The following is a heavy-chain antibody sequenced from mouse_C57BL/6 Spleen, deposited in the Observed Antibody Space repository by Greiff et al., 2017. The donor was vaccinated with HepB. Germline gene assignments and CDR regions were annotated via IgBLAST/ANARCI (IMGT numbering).Heavy chain of an antibody. J-gene: IGHJ4*01. CDR2: IHPNSGST. CDR3: ARGRGYDGYYDAMDY. V-gene: IGHV1-64*01. D-gene: IGHD2-3*01. Sequence: QVQLKQPGAELVKPGASVKLSCKASGYTFTSYWMHWVKQRPGQGLEWIGMIHPNSGSTNYNEKFKSKATLTVDKSSSTAYMQLSSLTSEDSAVYYCARGRGYDGYYDAMDYWGQGTSVTVSS. CDR1: GYTFTSYW.